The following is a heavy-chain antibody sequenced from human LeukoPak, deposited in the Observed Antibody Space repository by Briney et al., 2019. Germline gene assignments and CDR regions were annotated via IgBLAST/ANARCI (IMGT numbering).Heavy chain of an antibody. D-gene: IGHD2-21*01. J-gene: IGHJ5*02. V-gene: IGHV1-2*02. CDR1: GYTFTGYY. Sequence: GASVKVSSKASGYTFTGYYMHWVRQAPGQGLEWMGWINPNSGGTNYAQKFQGRVTMTRDTSISTAYMELSRLRSDDTAVFYCARLSGDRNWFDPWGQGILVTVSS. CDR2: INPNSGGT. CDR3: ARLSGDRNWFDP.